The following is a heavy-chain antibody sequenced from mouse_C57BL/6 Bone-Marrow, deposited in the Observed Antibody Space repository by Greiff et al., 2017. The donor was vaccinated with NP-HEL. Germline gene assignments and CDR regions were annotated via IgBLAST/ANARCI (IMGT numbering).Heavy chain of an antibody. D-gene: IGHD2-5*01. J-gene: IGHJ4*01. Sequence: EVMLVESEGGLVQPGSSMKLSCTASGFTFSDYYMAWVRQVPEKGLEWVANINYDGSSTYYLDSLKSRFIISRDNAKNILYLQMSSLKSEDTATYYCERDLGVYYSNYDYAMDYWGQGTSVTVSS. CDR2: INYDGSST. CDR3: ERDLGVYYSNYDYAMDY. V-gene: IGHV5-16*01. CDR1: GFTFSDYY.